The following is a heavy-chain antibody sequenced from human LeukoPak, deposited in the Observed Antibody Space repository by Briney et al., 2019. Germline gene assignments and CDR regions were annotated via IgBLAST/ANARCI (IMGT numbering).Heavy chain of an antibody. CDR1: GGSISSSSYY. J-gene: IGHJ3*02. CDR3: ARDRDGYTSPI. V-gene: IGHV4-39*07. Sequence: PSETLSLTCTVSGGSISSSSYYWGWIRQPPGKGLEWIGSIYYSGSTYYNPSLKSRVTISVDTSKNQFSLKLSSVTAADTAVYYCARDRDGYTSPIWGQGTMVTVSS. D-gene: IGHD5-24*01. CDR2: IYYSGST.